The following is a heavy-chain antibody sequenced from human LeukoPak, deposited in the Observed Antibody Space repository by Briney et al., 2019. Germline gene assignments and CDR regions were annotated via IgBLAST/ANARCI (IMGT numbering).Heavy chain of an antibody. CDR1: GGSISSYY. Sequence: PSETLSLTCTVSGGSISSYYWSWIRQPPGKGLEWIGRIYTSGSSNYNPSLKSRVTMSVDTSTNQFSLKLSSVTAADTAVYYCARDYCSGGSCYYFDYWGQGTLVTVSS. CDR2: IYTSGSS. CDR3: ARDYCSGGSCYYFDY. J-gene: IGHJ4*02. D-gene: IGHD2-15*01. V-gene: IGHV4-4*07.